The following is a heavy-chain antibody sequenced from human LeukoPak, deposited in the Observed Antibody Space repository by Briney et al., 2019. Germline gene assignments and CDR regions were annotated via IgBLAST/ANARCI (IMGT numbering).Heavy chain of an antibody. Sequence: GGSLRLSCAASGFTFSSYAISWVRQAPGKGLEWVSAISGSGGSTYYADSVKGRFTISRGNSKNTLYLQMNSLRAEDTAVYYCAKAQSSGSEPTYGMDVWGQGTTVTVSS. J-gene: IGHJ6*02. CDR1: GFTFSSYA. CDR2: ISGSGGST. CDR3: AKAQSSGSEPTYGMDV. V-gene: IGHV3-23*01. D-gene: IGHD6-19*01.